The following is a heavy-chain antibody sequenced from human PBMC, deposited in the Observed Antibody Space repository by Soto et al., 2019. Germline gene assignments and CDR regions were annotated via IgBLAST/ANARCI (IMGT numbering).Heavy chain of an antibody. CDR1: GFTFSSYW. CDR2: IKQDGSEK. V-gene: IGHV3-7*05. J-gene: IGHJ6*02. CDR3: ARDQVQNLYGMDV. Sequence: GGSLRLSCAASGFTFSSYWMSWVRQAPGKGLEWVANIKQDGSEKYYVDSVKGRFTISRDNAKNSLYLQMNSLRAEDTAVYYCARDQVQNLYGMDVWGQGTTVTVSS.